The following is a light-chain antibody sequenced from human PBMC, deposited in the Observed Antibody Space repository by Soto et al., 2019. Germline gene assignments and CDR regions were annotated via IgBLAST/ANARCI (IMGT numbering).Light chain of an antibody. CDR1: QTVSNNY. V-gene: IGKV3-20*01. CDR3: QQYGSSLFT. Sequence: EIVLTQSPGTLSLSPGDTATLSCRASQTVSNNYLAWYQQKPGQNPRLYIYGASNRATGIPDRFSGSGSGTDFTLTITRLEPEDFAVYYCQQYGSSLFTFGPGTKVDIK. J-gene: IGKJ3*01. CDR2: GAS.